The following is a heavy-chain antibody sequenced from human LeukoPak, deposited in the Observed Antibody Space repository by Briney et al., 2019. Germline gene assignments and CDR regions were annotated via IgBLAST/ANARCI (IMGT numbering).Heavy chain of an antibody. J-gene: IGHJ4*02. CDR2: IRYDGSNK. D-gene: IGHD3-9*01. CDR1: GFTFSSYG. Sequence: PGWSLRLSCAASGFTFSSYGMHWVRQAPGKGLEWVAFIRYDGSNKYYADSVKGRFTISRDNSKNTLYLQMNSLRAEDTALYYCAKDYDDKFDYWGQGTLVTVSS. CDR3: AKDYDDKFDY. V-gene: IGHV3-30*02.